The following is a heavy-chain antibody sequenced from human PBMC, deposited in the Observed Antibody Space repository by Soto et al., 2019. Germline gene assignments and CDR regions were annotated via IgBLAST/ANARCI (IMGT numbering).Heavy chain of an antibody. CDR3: ARSRTIQLWLDY. CDR1: GGSISSYY. Sequence: SETRSLTCTAAGGSISSYYWGWIRQPAGKGLEWIGYIYYSGSTNYNPSLKRRVTISVDTSKNQFSLKLSSVTAADTAVYYCARSRTIQLWLDYWGQGTLVTVSS. D-gene: IGHD5-18*01. J-gene: IGHJ4*02. V-gene: IGHV4-59*01. CDR2: IYYSGST.